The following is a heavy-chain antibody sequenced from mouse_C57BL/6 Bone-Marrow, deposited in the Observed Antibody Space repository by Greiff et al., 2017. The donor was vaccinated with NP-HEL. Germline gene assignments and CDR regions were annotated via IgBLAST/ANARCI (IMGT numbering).Heavy chain of an antibody. J-gene: IGHJ4*01. CDR1: GFTFSNYW. Sequence: EVKLVESGGGLVQPGGSMKLSCVASGFTFSNYWMNWVRQSPEKGLEWVAQIRLKSDNYATHYAESVKGRFTISRDDSKSSVYLQMNNLRAVDTGIYYCTGGYYGGSPSYYAMDYWGQGTSVTVSS. CDR2: IRLKSDNYAT. CDR3: TGGYYGGSPSYYAMDY. V-gene: IGHV6-3*01. D-gene: IGHD1-1*01.